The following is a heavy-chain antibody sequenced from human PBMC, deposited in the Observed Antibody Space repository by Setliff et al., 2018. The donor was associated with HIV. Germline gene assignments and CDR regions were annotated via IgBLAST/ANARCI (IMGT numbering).Heavy chain of an antibody. J-gene: IGHJ3*02. CDR1: GGSISSGGYY. V-gene: IGHV4-31*03. CDR3: ARAFCSSASCYGGGDAFDI. CDR2: IYYSGNT. Sequence: SETLSLTCTVSGGSISSGGYYWSWIRQHPGRGLEWIGYIYYSGNTYYNPSLKSRLTITVDTSKNHFSLKLSSVTVADTAVYYCARAFCSSASCYGGGDAFDIWGQGTMVTVSS. D-gene: IGHD2-2*01.